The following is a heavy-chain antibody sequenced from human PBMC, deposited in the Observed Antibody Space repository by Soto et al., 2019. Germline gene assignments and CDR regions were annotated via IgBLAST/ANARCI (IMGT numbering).Heavy chain of an antibody. V-gene: IGHV1-8*01. CDR2: MQPSSGRT. D-gene: IGHD1-26*01. CDR1: GYSFTSLD. CDR3: ARGITAGVDY. J-gene: IGHJ4*02. Sequence: ASVKVSCKASGYSFTSLDINWVRQTTGQGLEWMGWMQPSSGRTGYAQKFQGRVTMTRDTSINTAYMELSSLTSDDTAFYYCARGITAGVDYWGQGTLVTVSS.